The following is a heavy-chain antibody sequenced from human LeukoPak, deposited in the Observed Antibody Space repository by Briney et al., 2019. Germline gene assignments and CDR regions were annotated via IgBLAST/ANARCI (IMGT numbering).Heavy chain of an antibody. CDR2: IIPIFGTA. J-gene: IGHJ4*02. CDR1: GGTFSSYA. D-gene: IGHD1-7*01. CDR3: ATYNWNYVDDYFDY. Sequence: ASVKVSCKASGGTFSSYAISWVRQAPGQGLEWMGGIIPIFGTANYAQKFQGRVTITTDESTSTAYMGLSSLRSEDTAVYYCATYNWNYVDDYFDYWGQGTLVTVSS. V-gene: IGHV1-69*05.